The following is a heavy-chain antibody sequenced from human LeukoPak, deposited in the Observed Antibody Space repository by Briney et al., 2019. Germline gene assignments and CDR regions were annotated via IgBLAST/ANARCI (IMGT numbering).Heavy chain of an antibody. CDR3: ARPSPPGDGYNPPDH. J-gene: IGHJ4*02. Sequence: GKSLTLSCVVSGFNFDNFAMHWVRQPLGKGLEWVAVISHDGRTKYYADSMRGRITISRDNSKNTLFLQMNNLRSEDTAVYFCARPSPPGDGYNPPDHWGQGTLVTVSS. CDR1: GFNFDNFA. CDR2: ISHDGRTK. V-gene: IGHV3-30*04. D-gene: IGHD5-24*01.